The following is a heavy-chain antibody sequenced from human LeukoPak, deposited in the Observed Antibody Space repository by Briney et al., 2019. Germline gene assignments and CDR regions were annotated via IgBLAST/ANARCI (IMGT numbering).Heavy chain of an antibody. V-gene: IGHV3-23*01. CDR1: AFTFSSYA. J-gene: IGHJ5*02. Sequence: GGSLRLSCAASAFTFSSYAMSWVRQAPGKGLEWVSGISGSGGSTYYADSVKGRFTVSRDNSKNTLYLQMSLRAEDTAVYYCAGSSHQRSWFDPWGQGTLVIVSS. D-gene: IGHD1-26*01. CDR3: AGSSHQRSWFDP. CDR2: ISGSGGST.